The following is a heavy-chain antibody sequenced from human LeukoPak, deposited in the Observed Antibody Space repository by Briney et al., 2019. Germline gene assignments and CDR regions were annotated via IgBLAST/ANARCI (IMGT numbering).Heavy chain of an antibody. D-gene: IGHD1/OR15-1a*01. J-gene: IGHJ4*02. CDR3: AKWHEQQLASDY. CDR1: GGSITSYY. Sequence: SEILSLTCTVSGGSITSYYWNWIRQPPGRGLEWIGYIHYSGKNYYNPSLKSRLTMSVDTSKSQFSLKVNSVTAADTAVYYCAKWHEQQLASDYWGQGALVTVSS. CDR2: IHYSGKN. V-gene: IGHV4-59*01.